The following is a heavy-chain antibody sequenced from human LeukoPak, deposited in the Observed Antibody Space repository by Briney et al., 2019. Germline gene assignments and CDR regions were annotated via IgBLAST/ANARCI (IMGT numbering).Heavy chain of an antibody. Sequence: ASVKVSCKAPGYTFTSYGISWVRQAPGQGLEWMGRINPNSGGTNYAQKFQGRVTMTRDTSISTAYMELSRLRSDDTAVYYCARGDKYYYDSSGYRRNYWGQGTLVTVSS. CDR2: INPNSGGT. CDR3: ARGDKYYYDSSGYRRNY. CDR1: GYTFTSYG. J-gene: IGHJ4*02. D-gene: IGHD3-22*01. V-gene: IGHV1-2*06.